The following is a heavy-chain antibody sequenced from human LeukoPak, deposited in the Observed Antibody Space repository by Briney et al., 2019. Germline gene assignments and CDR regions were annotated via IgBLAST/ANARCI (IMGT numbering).Heavy chain of an antibody. D-gene: IGHD5-18*01. V-gene: IGHV3-9*01. CDR2: ISWNSGSI. CDR3: AKARPGYSYGRYYFDY. J-gene: IGHJ4*02. Sequence: GGSLRLSCAASGFTFDDYAMHWVRQAPGKGLEWVSGISWNSGSIGYADSVKGRFTISRDNAKNSLYLQMNSLRAEDTALYYCAKARPGYSYGRYYFDYWDQGTLVTVSS. CDR1: GFTFDDYA.